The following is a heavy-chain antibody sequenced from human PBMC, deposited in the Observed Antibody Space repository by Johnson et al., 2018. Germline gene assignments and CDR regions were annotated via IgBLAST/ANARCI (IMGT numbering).Heavy chain of an antibody. CDR2: IWYDGSNK. V-gene: IGHV3-33*06. CDR3: AKDNAAAAAYYYYGMDV. Sequence: QVQLVQSGGGVVQPGRSLRLSCAASGFTFSSYGMHWVRQAPGKGLQWVAVIWYDGSNKYYADSVKGRFTISRDNSKNTLYLQMNSLRAEDKALYYCAKDNAAAAAYYYYGMDVWGQGTTVTVSS. CDR1: GFTFSSYG. J-gene: IGHJ6*02. D-gene: IGHD6-13*01.